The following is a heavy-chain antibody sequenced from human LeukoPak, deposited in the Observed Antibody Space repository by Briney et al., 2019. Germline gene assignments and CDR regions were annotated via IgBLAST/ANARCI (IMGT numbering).Heavy chain of an antibody. CDR2: ISSSGSTI. CDR1: GFTFSSYE. Sequence: PGGSLRLSCAASGFTFSSYEMNWVRQAPGKGLEWVSYISSSGSTIYYADSVKGRFTISRDNAENSLYLQMNSLRAEDTAVYYCARAPTMVANYWGQGTLVTVSS. J-gene: IGHJ4*02. CDR3: ARAPTMVANY. D-gene: IGHD3-10*01. V-gene: IGHV3-48*03.